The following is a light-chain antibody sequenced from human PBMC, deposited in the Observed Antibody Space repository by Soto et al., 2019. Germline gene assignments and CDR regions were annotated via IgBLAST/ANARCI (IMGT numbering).Light chain of an antibody. CDR3: QHYVNWPLT. Sequence: EIVLTQTPGTLSLSPGERATLSCRASQSFSSSYLAWYQQKPGQAPRLLIYGASSRATGIPDRFSGSRSGAEFTLTISSLQSEDFAVYYCQHYVNWPLTFGGGTKVDIK. CDR2: GAS. CDR1: QSFSSSY. J-gene: IGKJ4*01. V-gene: IGKV3-20*01.